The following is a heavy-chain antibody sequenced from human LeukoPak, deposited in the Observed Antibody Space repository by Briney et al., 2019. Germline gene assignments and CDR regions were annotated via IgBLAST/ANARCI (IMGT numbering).Heavy chain of an antibody. J-gene: IGHJ6*03. D-gene: IGHD6-19*01. CDR1: GYSISSGYY. Sequence: SETLSLTCTVSGYSISSGYYWGWIRQPPGKGLEWIGSIYHSGSTYYNPSLQSRVTISVDTSKNQFSLKLSSVTAADTAVYYCARGAKYSSGWYPPYYYMDVWGKGTTVTISS. V-gene: IGHV4-38-2*02. CDR2: IYHSGST. CDR3: ARGAKYSSGWYPPYYYMDV.